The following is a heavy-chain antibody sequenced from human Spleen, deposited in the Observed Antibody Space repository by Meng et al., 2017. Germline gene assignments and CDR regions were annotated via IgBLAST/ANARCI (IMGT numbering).Heavy chain of an antibody. Sequence: QVQLQQWGGVCLKPSETLFLTCVVSGGSFSDYYWSWIRQPPGKGLEWIGEINHSGSTNYNPFLESRATISVDTSQNNLSLKLSSVTAADSAVYYCARGPTTMAHDFDYWGQGTLVTVSS. D-gene: IGHD4-11*01. CDR2: INHSGST. J-gene: IGHJ4*02. CDR1: GGSFSDYY. V-gene: IGHV4-34*01. CDR3: ARGPTTMAHDFDY.